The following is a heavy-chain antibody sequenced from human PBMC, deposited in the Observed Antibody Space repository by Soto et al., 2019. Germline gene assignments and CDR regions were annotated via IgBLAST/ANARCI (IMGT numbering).Heavy chain of an antibody. V-gene: IGHV3-23*01. CDR3: ARGTVARGDGMNFYYYMDV. Sequence: EVQVLDSGGGLAQPGGSLRLSCVASGFSFDNYAMSWVRQSPGKGLEWVSTISVSGGSTYYAESVTGRFTISRDNSRRTVSLESSSLRVEDTAVYHGARGTVARGDGMNFYYYMDVWGRGTTVTVS. J-gene: IGHJ6*03. D-gene: IGHD4-17*01. CDR1: GFSFDNYA. CDR2: ISVSGGST.